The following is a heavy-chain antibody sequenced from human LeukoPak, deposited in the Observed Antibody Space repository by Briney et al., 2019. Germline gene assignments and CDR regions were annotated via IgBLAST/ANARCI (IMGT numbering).Heavy chain of an antibody. J-gene: IGHJ4*02. Sequence: GGCRRLACAASGFTFSSYSMKWVRQAPGKGLEWVSYISSSSSTIYYADSVKGRFTISRDNAKNSLYLQMNSLRDEDTAVYYCARAPQDYDILTGYYRPTHFDYWGQGTLVTVSS. CDR3: ARAPQDYDILTGYYRPTHFDY. CDR2: ISSSSSTI. D-gene: IGHD3-9*01. V-gene: IGHV3-48*02. CDR1: GFTFSSYS.